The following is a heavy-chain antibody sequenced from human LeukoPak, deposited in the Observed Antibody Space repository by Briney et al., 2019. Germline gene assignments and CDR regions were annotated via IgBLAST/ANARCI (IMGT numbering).Heavy chain of an antibody. D-gene: IGHD3-22*01. CDR3: ARVRDYDSSGTFDY. J-gene: IGHJ4*02. Sequence: SETLSLTCTVSGVSISSGDYYWSWIRQPPGKGLEWIGYIYYSGSTYYNPSLKSRVTISVDTSKNQFSLKLSSVTAADTAVYYCARVRDYDSSGTFDYWGQGTLVTVSS. V-gene: IGHV4-30-4*08. CDR1: GVSISSGDYY. CDR2: IYYSGST.